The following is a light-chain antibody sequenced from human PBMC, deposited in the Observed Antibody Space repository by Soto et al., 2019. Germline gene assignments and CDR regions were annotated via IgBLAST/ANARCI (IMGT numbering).Light chain of an antibody. CDR1: QSVSSY. J-gene: IGKJ4*01. CDR2: DAS. V-gene: IGKV3-11*01. Sequence: EIVLTQSPATLSLSPGERATLSCRASQSVSSYLAWYQQKPGQAPRLLIYDASNRATGIPARFSGSGSGTAFTLTISSLEPEHFSVYYCQQRSNWLTFGGGTKVEIK. CDR3: QQRSNWLT.